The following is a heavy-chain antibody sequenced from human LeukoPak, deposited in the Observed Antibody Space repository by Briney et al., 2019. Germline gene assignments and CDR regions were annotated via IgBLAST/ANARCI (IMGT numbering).Heavy chain of an antibody. V-gene: IGHV3-48*03. CDR2: ISCGGSTI. D-gene: IGHD2/OR15-2a*01. CDR1: GFTFSSYE. CDR3: ARVIYFDY. Sequence: GGSLRLSCAASGFTFSSYEMNWVRQAPGKGLEWVSYISCGGSTIYYADSVKGRFTISRDNAKNSLYLQMNSLRAEDTAVYYCARVIYFDYWGQGTLVTVSS. J-gene: IGHJ4*02.